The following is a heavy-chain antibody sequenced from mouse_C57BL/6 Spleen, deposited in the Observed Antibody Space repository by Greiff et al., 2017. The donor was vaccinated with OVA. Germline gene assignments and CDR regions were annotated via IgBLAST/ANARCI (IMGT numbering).Heavy chain of an antibody. Sequence: QVQLQQPGAELVKPGASVKLSCKASGYTFTSYWMQWVKQRPGQGLEWIGEIDPSDSYTNYNLKFKGKATLTVDTSSSTAYMQLSSLTSEDAAVYYCARKGGSGYGAMDDWGQGTSVTVSS. CDR1: GYTFTSYW. V-gene: IGHV1-50*01. J-gene: IGHJ4*01. CDR3: ARKGGSGYGAMDD. D-gene: IGHD3-2*02. CDR2: IDPSDSYT.